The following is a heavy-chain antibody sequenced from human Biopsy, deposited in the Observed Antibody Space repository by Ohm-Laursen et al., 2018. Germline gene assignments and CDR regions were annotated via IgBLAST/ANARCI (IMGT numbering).Heavy chain of an antibody. CDR1: GYTLTDLS. J-gene: IGHJ4*02. CDR3: AGDINNWNVNY. V-gene: IGHV1-24*01. D-gene: IGHD1-20*01. Sequence: GSSVKVSCKVSGYTLTDLSMHWVRQAPGKGLEWMGGFAPENGNTIYAQKFQGRVTMTEDTSTDTAYMELSNLRSEDTAVYYCAGDINNWNVNYWGQGTLVIVSS. CDR2: FAPENGNT.